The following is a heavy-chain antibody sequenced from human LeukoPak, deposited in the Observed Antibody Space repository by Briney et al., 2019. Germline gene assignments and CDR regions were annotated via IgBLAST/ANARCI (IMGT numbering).Heavy chain of an antibody. D-gene: IGHD3-22*01. CDR2: INHSGSA. J-gene: IGHJ3*02. CDR1: GGSLSGSY. CDR3: AGFTYYYDTSGSQRAFDI. V-gene: IGHV4-34*09. Sequence: SETLSLTCAVYGGSLSGSYWSWIRQPPGKGLEWIGEINHSGSAYYNPSLKSRVTISVDTSKNQFSLGLSSVTAADTAVYYCAGFTYYYDTSGSQRAFDIWGQGTMVTVSS.